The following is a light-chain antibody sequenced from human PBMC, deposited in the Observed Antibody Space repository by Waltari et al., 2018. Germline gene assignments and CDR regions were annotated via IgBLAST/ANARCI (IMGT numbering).Light chain of an antibody. CDR2: GAS. CDR3: QQYGSLSWT. J-gene: IGKJ1*01. V-gene: IGKV3-20*01. Sequence: EIVLTQSPGTLSLSPGERATLSCRASPSVSSSYLAWYQPKPGQTPRLLIYGASSRATGIPDRFSGSGSGTDFTLTISRLEPEDFAVYYCQQYGSLSWTFGQGTKVEIK. CDR1: PSVSSSY.